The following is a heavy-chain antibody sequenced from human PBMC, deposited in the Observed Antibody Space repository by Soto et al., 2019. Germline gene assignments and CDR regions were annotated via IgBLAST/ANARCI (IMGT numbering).Heavy chain of an antibody. CDR3: ARDGGDIVVVVAAILDY. CDR1: GFTFSSYG. D-gene: IGHD2-15*01. V-gene: IGHV3-33*01. Sequence: QVQLVESGGGVVQPGRSLRLSCAASGFTFSSYGMHWVRQAPGKGLEWGAVIWYDGSNKYYADSVKGRFTISRDNSEKTLYLQMNSLRAEDTAVYYCARDGGDIVVVVAAILDYWGQGTLVTVSS. J-gene: IGHJ4*02. CDR2: IWYDGSNK.